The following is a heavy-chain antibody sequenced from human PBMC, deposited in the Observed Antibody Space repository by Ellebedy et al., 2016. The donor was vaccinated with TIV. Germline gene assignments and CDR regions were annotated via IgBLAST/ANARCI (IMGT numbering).Heavy chain of an antibody. CDR1: GYTFIDYY. J-gene: IGHJ6*02. D-gene: IGHD6-6*01. CDR2: INPNSGGT. Sequence: AASVKVSCKASGYTFIDYYIHWVRHAPGQGLEWMGWINPNSGGTNYAQKFQGRVTMTRDRSISTAYVELRRLRSDDTAIYYCGTYSSSLGTFKDYYGMDVWGQGTTVTVSS. CDR3: GTYSSSLGTFKDYYGMDV. V-gene: IGHV1-2*02.